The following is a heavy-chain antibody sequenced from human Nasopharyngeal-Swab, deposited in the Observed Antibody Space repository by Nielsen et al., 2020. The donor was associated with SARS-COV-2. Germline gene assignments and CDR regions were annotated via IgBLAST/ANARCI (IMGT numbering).Heavy chain of an antibody. V-gene: IGHV1-3*01. Sequence: ASVQVSCKASGYTFDNYSMHWVRQAPGQRLEWMGWIIAGTGNTKYSQKFQGRVTITRDTSASTAYMDLSSLRSEDTAVYYCASGRVVPAAMPNYWGQGTLVTVSS. CDR2: IIAGTGNT. D-gene: IGHD2-2*01. J-gene: IGHJ4*02. CDR3: ASGRVVPAAMPNY. CDR1: GYTFDNYS.